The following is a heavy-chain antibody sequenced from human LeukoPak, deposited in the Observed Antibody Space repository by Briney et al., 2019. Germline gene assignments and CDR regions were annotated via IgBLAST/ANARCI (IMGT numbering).Heavy chain of an antibody. CDR1: GGSFSGYY. V-gene: IGHV4-34*01. D-gene: IGHD3-10*01. J-gene: IGHJ4*02. Sequence: SETLSLTCAVYGGSFSGYYWSWIRQPPGKGLEWIGEINHSGSTNYNPSLKSRVTISVDTSKNQFSLKLSSVTAADTAVYYCARESFAMVRGVIIAAGWVDYWGQGTLVTVSS. CDR2: INHSGST. CDR3: ARESFAMVRGVIIAAGWVDY.